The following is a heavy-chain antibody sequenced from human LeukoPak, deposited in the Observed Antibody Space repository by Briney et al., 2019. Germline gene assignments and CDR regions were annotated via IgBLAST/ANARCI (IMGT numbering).Heavy chain of an antibody. CDR3: ARGQSLDP. CDR2: ISYDGNSE. CDR1: GFTFSSYN. V-gene: IGHV3-30*01. J-gene: IGHJ5*02. Sequence: PGGSLRLSCAASGFTFSSYNMNWVRQAPGKGLEWVAYISYDGNSERYADSVKGRFTISRDNSNHTVYLQMDSLRDEDTAVYYCARGQSLDPWGQGNLVVVSS.